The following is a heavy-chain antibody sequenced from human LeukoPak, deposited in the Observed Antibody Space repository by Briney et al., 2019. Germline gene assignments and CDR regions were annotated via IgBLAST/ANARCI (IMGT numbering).Heavy chain of an antibody. CDR2: IIPIFGTA. J-gene: IGHJ3*02. D-gene: IGHD2-2*01. CDR3: PRTQEGGYCSSTSCYAHAFDI. CDR1: GGTFSSYA. Sequence: SVKVSCKASGGTFSSYAISWVRQAPGQGLEWMGGIIPIFGTANYAQKFQGRVTITADKSTSTAYMELSSLRSEDTAVYYCPRTQEGGYCSSTSCYAHAFDIWGQGTMVTVSS. V-gene: IGHV1-69*06.